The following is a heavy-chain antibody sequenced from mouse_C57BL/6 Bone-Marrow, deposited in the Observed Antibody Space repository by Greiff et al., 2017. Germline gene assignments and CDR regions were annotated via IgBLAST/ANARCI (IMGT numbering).Heavy chain of an antibody. Sequence: VQLQQPGAELVKPGASVKMSCKASGYTFTSYWITWVKQRPGQGLEWIGDIYPGSGSTNYNEKFKSKATLTVDTSSSTAYMQLSSLTSEDSAVYYCARRGDDGYYLYYFDYWGQGTTLTVSS. D-gene: IGHD2-3*01. CDR2: IYPGSGST. J-gene: IGHJ2*01. CDR3: ARRGDDGYYLYYFDY. V-gene: IGHV1-55*01. CDR1: GYTFTSYW.